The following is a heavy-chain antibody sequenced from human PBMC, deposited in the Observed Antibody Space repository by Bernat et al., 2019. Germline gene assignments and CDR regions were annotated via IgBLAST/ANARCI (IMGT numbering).Heavy chain of an antibody. D-gene: IGHD4-11*01. CDR3: AREGNSKGPYFDY. J-gene: IGHJ4*02. Sequence: TFTRYGITWVRQAPGQGLEWMGWISTYDGSTHYAQKVQGRVTMTTDTFTSTVYMELRSLISDDTAVYYCAREGNSKGPYFDYWGQ. V-gene: IGHV1-18*01. CDR2: ISTYDGST. CDR1: TFTRYG.